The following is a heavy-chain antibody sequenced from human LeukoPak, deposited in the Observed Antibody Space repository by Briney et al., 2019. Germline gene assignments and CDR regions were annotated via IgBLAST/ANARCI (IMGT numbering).Heavy chain of an antibody. CDR2: IYPGDSDT. CDR3: ARHGGYYYDSSGYSFQH. V-gene: IGHV5-51*01. CDR1: GYSFTSYW. J-gene: IGHJ1*01. D-gene: IGHD3-22*01. Sequence: GESLKISCKGSGYSFTSYWIGWVRQMPGKGLEWMGIIYPGDSDTRYSPSFQGQVTISADKSISTAYLQWSSLKASDTAMYYCARHGGYYYDSSGYSFQHWGQGTLVTVSS.